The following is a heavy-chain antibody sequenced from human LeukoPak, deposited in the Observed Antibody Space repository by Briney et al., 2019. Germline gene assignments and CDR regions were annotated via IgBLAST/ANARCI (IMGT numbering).Heavy chain of an antibody. V-gene: IGHV3-7*04. CDR3: ARDSPGYGGYSY. D-gene: IGHD5-12*01. Sequence: GGSLRLSCTASGFTFSRDWMTWVRQAPGKGMEWEANIKEDGSAKYYVDSMKGRFTISRDNAKNSLYLQIDSLRAEDTAVYYCARDSPGYGGYSYWGQGTLVTVSS. J-gene: IGHJ4*02. CDR1: GFTFSRDW. CDR2: IKEDGSAK.